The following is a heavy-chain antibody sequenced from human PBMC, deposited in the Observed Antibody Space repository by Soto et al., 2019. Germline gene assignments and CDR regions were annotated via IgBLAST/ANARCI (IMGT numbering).Heavy chain of an antibody. CDR1: GYTFTSSG. CDR3: ARAGASDWNYISSSS. CDR2: ISVKSGDT. D-gene: IGHD1-7*01. V-gene: IGHV1-18*04. J-gene: IGHJ4*02. Sequence: ASVKVSCKASGYTFTSSGVIWVRQAPGQVLEWMGWISVKSGDTNYAQKFQGRVTMTTDTSTSTAYMDLRSLTSDDTAVYYCARAGASDWNYISSSSWGQGTLVTVS.